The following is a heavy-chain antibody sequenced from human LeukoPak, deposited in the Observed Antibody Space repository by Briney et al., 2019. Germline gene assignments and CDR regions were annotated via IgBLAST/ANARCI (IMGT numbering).Heavy chain of an antibody. CDR1: GCTVSRNY. CDR2: IYSDGTT. Sequence: GGSLRLSCAVSGCTVSRNYMSWVRQAPGKGLEWVSVIYSDGTTYYADSVKGRFNLSRDDSKNTLYLQINRLRAEDTAVYYCARGSVDSSSSPFDYWGQGTLVTVSS. V-gene: IGHV3-66*01. D-gene: IGHD6-6*01. CDR3: ARGSVDSSSSPFDY. J-gene: IGHJ4*02.